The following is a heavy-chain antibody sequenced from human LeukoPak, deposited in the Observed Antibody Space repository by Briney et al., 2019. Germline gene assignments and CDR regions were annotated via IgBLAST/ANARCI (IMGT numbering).Heavy chain of an antibody. D-gene: IGHD3-16*01. CDR2: IYYSGST. CDR3: ARAYDYVWGSYYFDY. CDR1: GGSISSGDYY. V-gene: IGHV4-30-4*08. J-gene: IGHJ4*02. Sequence: SQTLSLTCTVSGGSISSGDYYWSWIRQPPEKGVEWIGYIYYSGSTYYNPSLKSRVTISVDTSKNQFSLKLSSVTAADTAVYYCARAYDYVWGSYYFDYWGQGTLVTVSS.